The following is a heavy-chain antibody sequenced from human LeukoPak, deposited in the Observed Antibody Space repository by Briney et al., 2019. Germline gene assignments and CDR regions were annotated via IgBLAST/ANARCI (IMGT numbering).Heavy chain of an antibody. V-gene: IGHV4-30-4*01. Sequence: PSETLSLTCTVSGGSISSGDYYWSWIRQPPGKGLEWIGYIYYSGSTYYNPSLKSRVTISVDTSKNQFSLKLSSVTAADTAVYYCARERYCSSTSCTNWFDPWGQGTLVTVSS. D-gene: IGHD2-2*01. CDR2: IYYSGST. CDR1: GGSISSGDYY. CDR3: ARERYCSSTSCTNWFDP. J-gene: IGHJ5*02.